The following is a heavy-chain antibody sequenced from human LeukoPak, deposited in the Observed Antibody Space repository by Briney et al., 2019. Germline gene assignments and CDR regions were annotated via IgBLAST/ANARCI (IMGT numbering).Heavy chain of an antibody. D-gene: IGHD3-22*01. V-gene: IGHV4-31*03. CDR2: IYDSGSP. Sequence: PSETLSLTCSVSGGSIISGLYYWSWIRQPPGKGLEWIGHIYDSGSPYYNPSLKSRVTISVDTSKNQFSLKLNSVTAADTAVYYCARVVGYYYDSSPAFDIWGQGTMVTVSS. J-gene: IGHJ3*02. CDR3: ARVVGYYYDSSPAFDI. CDR1: GGSIISGLYY.